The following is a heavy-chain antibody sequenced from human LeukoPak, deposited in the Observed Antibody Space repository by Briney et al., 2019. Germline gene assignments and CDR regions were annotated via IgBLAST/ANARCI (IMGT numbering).Heavy chain of an antibody. Sequence: GRSLRLSCAASGFTFDDYAMHWVRQAPGKGLEWVSGISWNSFTIGYADSVKGRFTISRDNAKNSLYLQMNSLRAEDTAVYYCARDIAAAGFFDYWGRGTLVTVSS. J-gene: IGHJ4*02. V-gene: IGHV3-9*01. CDR2: ISWNSFTI. D-gene: IGHD6-13*01. CDR3: ARDIAAAGFFDY. CDR1: GFTFDDYA.